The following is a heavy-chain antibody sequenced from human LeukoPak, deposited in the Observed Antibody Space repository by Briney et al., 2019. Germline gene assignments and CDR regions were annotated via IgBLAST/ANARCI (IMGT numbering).Heavy chain of an antibody. J-gene: IGHJ5*02. V-gene: IGHV4-4*02. Sequence: PSGTLSLTCAVSDVSIFRSNWWSWVRQPPGKGLEWIGQISPSGSTNYSPSLKSRVTISVDTSKNQFSLKLSSVTAADTAVYYCARHGLREGYYASGRRAGWFDPWGQGTLVTVSS. CDR2: ISPSGST. CDR1: DVSIFRSNW. D-gene: IGHD3-10*01. CDR3: ARHGLREGYYASGRRAGWFDP.